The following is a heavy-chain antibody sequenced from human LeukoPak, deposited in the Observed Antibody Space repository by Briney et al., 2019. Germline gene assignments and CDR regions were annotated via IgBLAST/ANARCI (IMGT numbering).Heavy chain of an antibody. CDR2: ISASGGST. Sequence: PGGSLRLSCAASGFTFSSSAMCWVRQVPGKGLEWVSGISASGGSTNYADSVRGRFTISRDNSKNTLYVQMNSLRDEDTALYYCARLPTFYYDSSHYHYDYWGQGTLVTVSS. V-gene: IGHV3-23*01. D-gene: IGHD3-22*01. CDR1: GFTFSSSA. J-gene: IGHJ4*02. CDR3: ARLPTFYYDSSHYHYDY.